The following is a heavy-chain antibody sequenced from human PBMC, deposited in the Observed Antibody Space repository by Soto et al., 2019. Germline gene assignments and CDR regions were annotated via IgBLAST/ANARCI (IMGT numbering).Heavy chain of an antibody. D-gene: IGHD6-19*01. Sequence: GWSLRLSCAASGVTFSSYAMSWVRQAPGKGLEWVSAISGSGGSTFYADSVKGRFTISRDNSKNTLFLQMNSLRSEDTAVYYCAGRIAVAGTLAYWGQGTLVTVSS. CDR1: GVTFSSYA. CDR2: ISGSGGST. J-gene: IGHJ4*02. V-gene: IGHV3-23*01. CDR3: AGRIAVAGTLAY.